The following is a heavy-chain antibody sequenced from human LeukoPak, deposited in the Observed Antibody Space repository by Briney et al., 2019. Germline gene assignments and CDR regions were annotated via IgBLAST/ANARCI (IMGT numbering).Heavy chain of an antibody. CDR2: ISSSGSTI. CDR1: GFTFSDYY. CDR3: ARNYYDSSGYCHFDY. J-gene: IGHJ4*02. D-gene: IGHD3-22*01. V-gene: IGHV3-11*04. Sequence: PGGSLRLSCAASGFTFSDYYMSWIRQAPGEGLEWVSYISSSGSTIYYADSVKGRFTISRDNAKNSLYLQMNSLRAEDTAVYYCARNYYDSSGYCHFDYWGQGTLVTVSS.